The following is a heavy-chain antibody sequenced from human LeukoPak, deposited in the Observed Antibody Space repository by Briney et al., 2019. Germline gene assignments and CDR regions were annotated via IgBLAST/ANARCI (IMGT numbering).Heavy chain of an antibody. V-gene: IGHV3-33*01. D-gene: IGHD3-22*01. J-gene: IGHJ6*02. CDR2: IWYDGSNK. CDR1: EFTFNTYG. Sequence: GGSLRLSCAASEFTFNTYGMHWVRQAPGKGLEWVAVIWYDGSNKYYADSVKGRFTISRDNSNNTLYLQMNSLRAEDTAVYHYARGNRDADRSGYISVGSHGMDVWGQGTTVTVSS. CDR3: ARGNRDADRSGYISVGSHGMDV.